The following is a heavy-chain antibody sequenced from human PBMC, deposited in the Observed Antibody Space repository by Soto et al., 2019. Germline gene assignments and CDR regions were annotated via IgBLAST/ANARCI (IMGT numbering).Heavy chain of an antibody. V-gene: IGHV3-30-3*01. D-gene: IGHD3-10*01. J-gene: IGHJ3*02. CDR3: ASLITMVRGVINDAFDI. CDR2: ISYDGSNK. CDR1: GFTFSSYA. Sequence: PWGSLRLSCAASGFTFSSYAMHWVRQAPGKGLEWVAVISYDGSNKYYADSVKGRFTISRDNSKNTLYLQMNSLRAEDTAVYYCASLITMVRGVINDAFDIWGQGTMVTVSS.